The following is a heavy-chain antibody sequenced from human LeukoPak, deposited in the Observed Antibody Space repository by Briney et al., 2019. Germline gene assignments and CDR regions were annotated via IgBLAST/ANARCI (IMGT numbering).Heavy chain of an antibody. D-gene: IGHD3-10*01. CDR2: IYTSGST. CDR3: ARHVGTMVRGEKGYFDY. V-gene: IGHV4-61*02. Sequence: QVQLQESGPGLVKPSQTLSLTCTVSGGSISSGSYYWSWIRQPAGKGLEWIGRIYTSGSTNYNPSLKSRVTISVDTSKNQFSLKLSSVTAADTAVYYCARHVGTMVRGEKGYFDYWGQGTLVTVSS. CDR1: GGSISSGSYY. J-gene: IGHJ4*02.